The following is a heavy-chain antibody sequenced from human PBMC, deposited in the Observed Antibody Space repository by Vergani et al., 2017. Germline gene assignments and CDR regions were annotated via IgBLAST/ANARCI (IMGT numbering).Heavy chain of an antibody. V-gene: IGHV1-18*04. D-gene: IGHD6-19*01. CDR2: ISAYNGNT. CDR1: GYTFTSYG. CDR3: ARAYSSGWYVHWYFVL. Sequence: QVQLVQSGAEVKKPGASVKVSCKASGYTFTSYGISWVRQAPGQGLEWMGWISAYNGNTNYAQKLQGRVTMTTDTSTCTAYMELWSLRSDDTAVYYCARAYSSGWYVHWYFVLWGRGTLVTVSA. J-gene: IGHJ2*01.